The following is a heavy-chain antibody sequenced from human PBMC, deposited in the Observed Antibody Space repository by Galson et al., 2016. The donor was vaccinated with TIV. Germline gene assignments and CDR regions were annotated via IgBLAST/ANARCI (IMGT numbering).Heavy chain of an antibody. J-gene: IGHJ6*02. CDR2: IYYSGNT. CDR3: ARVGLKYYYGLDV. V-gene: IGHV4-30-4*01. Sequence: TLSLTFTVSGGSISNGDYSWSWIRQPPGKGPECIGYIYYSGNTNYKPSLESRVTISVDRSKNQFSLKLRSVTAADTAVYYCARVGLKYYYGLDVWGQGTTVTVSS. CDR1: GGSISNGDYS. D-gene: IGHD3-16*01.